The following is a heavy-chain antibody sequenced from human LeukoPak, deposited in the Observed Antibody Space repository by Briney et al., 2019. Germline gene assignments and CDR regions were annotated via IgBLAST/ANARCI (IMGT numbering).Heavy chain of an antibody. CDR3: AREGGLYRPLDY. CDR2: VHLDGRT. J-gene: IGHJ4*02. Sequence: SETLSLTCGVSGGSVINTNWWTWVRQPPGKGLEWIGEVHLDGRTNYNPSLESRLTMSVDVSENQVSLKLTSVTAADTAVYYCAREGGLYRPLDYSGQGTLVTVSS. CDR1: GGSVINTNW. V-gene: IGHV4-4*02.